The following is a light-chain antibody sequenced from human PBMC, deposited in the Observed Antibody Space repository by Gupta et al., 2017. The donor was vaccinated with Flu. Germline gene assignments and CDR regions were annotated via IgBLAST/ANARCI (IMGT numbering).Light chain of an antibody. V-gene: IGKV3-20*01. J-gene: IGKJ2*01. CDR3: QQYGSSPRT. Sequence: EIVLKHSPGTLSLSPGERATLSCRASQSVSSSYLSWYQQKPGQAPRLLLYGASSRATGIPDRFSGSGSGTDFTLTISRLEPEDFAVYYCQQYGSSPRTFGQGTKLEIK. CDR1: QSVSSSY. CDR2: GAS.